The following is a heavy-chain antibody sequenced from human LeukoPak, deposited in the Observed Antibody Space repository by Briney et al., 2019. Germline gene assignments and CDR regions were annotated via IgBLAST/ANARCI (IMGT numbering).Heavy chain of an antibody. CDR3: AKDWSGGGIDAFDI. CDR2: ISYDGSNK. V-gene: IGHV3-30*18. Sequence: GGSLRLSCAASGFTFSSYGMHWVRQAPGKGLEWVAVISYDGSNKYYADSVKGRFTISRDNSKNTLYLQMNSLRAEDTAVYYCAKDWSGGGIDAFDIWGQGTMVNVSS. CDR1: GFTFSSYG. J-gene: IGHJ3*02. D-gene: IGHD1-26*01.